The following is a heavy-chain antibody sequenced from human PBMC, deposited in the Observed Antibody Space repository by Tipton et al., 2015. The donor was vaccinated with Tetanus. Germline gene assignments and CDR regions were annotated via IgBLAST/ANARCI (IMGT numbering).Heavy chain of an antibody. CDR1: GGSVSSGGYY. V-gene: IGHV4-30-4*01. CDR3: ARGPLENEGYFDS. D-gene: IGHD1-1*01. J-gene: IGHJ4*02. CDR2: IHYSGYT. Sequence: TLSLTCTVSGGSVSSGGYYWSWIRQSPGEGLEWIGYIHYSGYTYYNPSLKSRVTISVDTSKNQFSLQLSSVTAADTAVYFCARGPLENEGYFDSWGQGILVTVTA.